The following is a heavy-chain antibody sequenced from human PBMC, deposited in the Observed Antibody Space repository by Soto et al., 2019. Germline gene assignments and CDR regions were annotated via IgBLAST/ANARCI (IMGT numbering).Heavy chain of an antibody. Sequence: GASVKVSCKASGYTFTGYYLHWVRQAPGQRLEWMGWINAGNGNTKYSQKFQGRVTITRDTSASTAYMELSSLRSEDTAVYYCARDLGGWPDYWGQGTLVTVSS. CDR3: ARDLGGWPDY. D-gene: IGHD2-15*01. CDR1: GYTFTGYY. CDR2: INAGNGNT. V-gene: IGHV1-3*01. J-gene: IGHJ4*02.